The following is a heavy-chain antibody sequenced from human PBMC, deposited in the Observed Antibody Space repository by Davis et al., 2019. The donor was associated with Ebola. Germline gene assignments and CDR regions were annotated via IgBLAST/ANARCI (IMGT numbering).Heavy chain of an antibody. CDR3: ARIGKGSGTYYEYGMDV. CDR2: ISSSDTTV. CDR1: GFTFSYHY. D-gene: IGHD1-26*01. V-gene: IGHV3-11*01. J-gene: IGHJ6*04. Sequence: GESLKISCATSGFTFSYHYMTWVRQAPGKGPEWLSYISSSDTTVYYADSVKGRFPISRDNAKNSLYLQMNSLRDDDTALYYCARIGKGSGTYYEYGMDVWGKGTTVTVSS.